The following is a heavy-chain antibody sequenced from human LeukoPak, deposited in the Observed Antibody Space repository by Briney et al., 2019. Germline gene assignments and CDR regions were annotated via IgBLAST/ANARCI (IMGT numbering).Heavy chain of an antibody. D-gene: IGHD6-19*01. V-gene: IGHV4-59*04. CDR3: AADTTVWYRFDY. J-gene: IGHJ4*02. CDR1: GFTFSSYSMN. Sequence: GSLRLSCAASGFTFSSYSMNWVRQAPGKGLEWIGTLHSSGTSYYNPSLKSRVTMSVDTSKNQFSLKVDSVTAADTAVYYCAADTTVWYRFDYWGQGNLVIVSS. CDR2: LHSSGTS.